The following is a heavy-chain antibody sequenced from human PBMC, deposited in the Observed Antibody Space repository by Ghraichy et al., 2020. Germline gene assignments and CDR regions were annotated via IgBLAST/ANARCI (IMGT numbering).Heavy chain of an antibody. CDR2: ILNDGSNE. CDR1: GFTFSCYG. D-gene: IGHD2-15*01. CDR3: AKDRHPYIVVAATNYFES. J-gene: IGHJ5*01. Sequence: LSLTCAASGFTFSCYGMHWVRQAPGKGLEWVAGILNDGSNEFYAESVKGRFTISRDNFKNMLYLDTTSLRAEDTAVYFCAKDRHPYIVVAATNYFESWGQGTLVTVSS. V-gene: IGHV3-30*18.